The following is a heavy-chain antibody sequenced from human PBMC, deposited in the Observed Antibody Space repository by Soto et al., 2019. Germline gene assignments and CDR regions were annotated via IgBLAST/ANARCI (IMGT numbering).Heavy chain of an antibody. V-gene: IGHV3-30*03. J-gene: IGHJ4*02. Sequence: GGSLRLSCAASGFTFNSYGMHWVRQAPGKGLEWVAVISYDGSDKYYADSVKGRFTISRDNSKNTLYLQMNSLRAEDTAVYYCSTDLDGLQGLVDSSFCFDYWGQGPLVTVSS. CDR1: GFTFNSYG. D-gene: IGHD3-16*02. CDR3: STDLDGLQGLVDSSFCFDY. CDR2: ISYDGSDK.